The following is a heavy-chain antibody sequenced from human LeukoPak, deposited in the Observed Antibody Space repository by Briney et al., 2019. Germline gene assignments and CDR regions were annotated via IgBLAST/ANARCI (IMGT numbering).Heavy chain of an antibody. CDR2: ITSSGGGT. J-gene: IGHJ4*02. CDR1: GFTFSNYV. D-gene: IGHD6-19*01. V-gene: IGHV3-23*01. CDR3: VKDNARTAVADKGGY. Sequence: GGSLRLSCAASGFTFSNYVMTWVRQAPGQGLEWVSGITSSGGGTYYADSVKGRFTISRDNSKNTLYLQMNSLSAEDTAVYYCVKDNARTAVADKGGYWGQGMLVTVSS.